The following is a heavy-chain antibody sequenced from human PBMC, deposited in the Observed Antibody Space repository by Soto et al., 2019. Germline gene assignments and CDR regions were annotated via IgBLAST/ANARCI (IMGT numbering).Heavy chain of an antibody. CDR1: GFTLSSYW. D-gene: IGHD3-22*01. J-gene: IGHJ4*02. V-gene: IGHV3-74*03. Sequence: EVQLVESGGGLVQPGGSLRLSCAASGFTLSSYWMHWVRQAPGKGLVWVSRIKPDGTYTTYADSVKGRITISRDNARNTLYLQMNSLRAEDTAVYYCTGGGSGYYNNWGQGTLVTVSS. CDR3: TGGGSGYYNN. CDR2: IKPDGTYT.